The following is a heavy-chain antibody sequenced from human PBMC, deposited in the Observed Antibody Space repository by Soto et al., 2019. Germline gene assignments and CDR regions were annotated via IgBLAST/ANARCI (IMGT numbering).Heavy chain of an antibody. CDR2: ISGSGGST. D-gene: IGHD3-22*01. V-gene: IGHV3-23*01. CDR3: AKDVRDSSAFDAFDI. CDR1: GFTFISYA. Sequence: GGSLRLSCAASGFTFISYAMSWGRQAPGKGLEWVSAISGSGGSTYYADSVKGRFTISRDNSKNTRYLQMNSLRAEDTAVYYCAKDVRDSSAFDAFDIWGQGTMVTVSS. J-gene: IGHJ3*02.